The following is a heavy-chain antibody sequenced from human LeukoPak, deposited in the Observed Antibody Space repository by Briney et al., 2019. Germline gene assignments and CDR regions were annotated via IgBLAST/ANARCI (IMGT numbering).Heavy chain of an antibody. CDR2: ISSSGSSK. D-gene: IGHD6-13*01. Sequence: GGSLRLSCAASGFTFSSYEMNWVRQAPGKGLEWVSYISSSGSSKYYADSVEGRFTISRDNAKNSLSLQMNSLRAEDTAVYYCARDHEAAAASGDYWGQGTLVTVSS. J-gene: IGHJ4*02. V-gene: IGHV3-48*03. CDR1: GFTFSSYE. CDR3: ARDHEAAAASGDY.